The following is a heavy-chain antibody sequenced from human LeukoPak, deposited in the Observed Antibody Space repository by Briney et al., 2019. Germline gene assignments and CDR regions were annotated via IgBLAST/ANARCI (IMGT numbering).Heavy chain of an antibody. CDR2: ISSGSSFL. D-gene: IGHD6-19*01. CDR3: ARDGSGWSFDY. CDR1: GFTFSSYN. Sequence: PGGSLRLSCAASGFTFSSYNMNWVRQAPGKGLEWVSSISSGSSFLYYADSWRGRFTISRDNAKNTLYLQMNSLRAEDTAVYYCARDGSGWSFDYWGQGTLVTVSS. V-gene: IGHV3-21*01. J-gene: IGHJ4*02.